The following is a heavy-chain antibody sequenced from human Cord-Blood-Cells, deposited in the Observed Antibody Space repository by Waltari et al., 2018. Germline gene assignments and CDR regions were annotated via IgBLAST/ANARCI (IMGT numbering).Heavy chain of an antibody. V-gene: IGHV3-30*18. D-gene: IGHD2-2*01. CDR2: IWYDGSNK. J-gene: IGHJ4*02. Sequence: QVQLVESGGGVVQPGRSLRLSCAASGFTFSSYGMHWVRQAPGKGLEWLAVIWYDGSNKYYADSGKGRFTISRDNSKNTLYLQMNSLRAEDTAMYYCAKDLDDIVVVPAAFDYWGQGTLVTVSS. CDR1: GFTFSSYG. CDR3: AKDLDDIVVVPAAFDY.